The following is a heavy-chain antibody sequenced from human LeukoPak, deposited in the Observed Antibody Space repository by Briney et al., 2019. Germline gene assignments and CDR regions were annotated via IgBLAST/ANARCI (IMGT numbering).Heavy chain of an antibody. CDR3: ARDLPISDSSGYYLDY. Sequence: SGGSLRLSCAASGFIFSSKWIHWVRQAPGKGLEWVSRIDNGGSYTSYADSVKGRFTISRDNAKNTLYLQMNSLTAEDTAVYYCARDLPISDSSGYYLDYWGQGTLVTVSS. CDR1: GFIFSSKW. J-gene: IGHJ4*02. V-gene: IGHV3-74*01. CDR2: IDNGGSYT. D-gene: IGHD3-22*01.